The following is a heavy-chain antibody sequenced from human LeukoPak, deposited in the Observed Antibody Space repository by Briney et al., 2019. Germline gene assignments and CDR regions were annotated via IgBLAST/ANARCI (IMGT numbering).Heavy chain of an antibody. V-gene: IGHV5-51*01. CDR1: GYSFTNYW. J-gene: IGHJ4*02. D-gene: IGHD3-3*01. CDR2: IYPGDSDT. Sequence: GESLKISCKGSGYSFTNYWVVWVRQVPGKGLEWMGIIYPGDSDTRYSPSFQGQVTISADKSISTAYLQWSSLKASDTAMYYCARGSTVLRFLEWLLKGTTFDYWGQGTLVTVSS. CDR3: ARGSTVLRFLEWLLKGTTFDY.